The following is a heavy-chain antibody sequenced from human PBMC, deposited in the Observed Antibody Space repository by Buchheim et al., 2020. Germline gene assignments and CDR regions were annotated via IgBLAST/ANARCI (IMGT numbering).Heavy chain of an antibody. CDR1: GGSISSGGYY. Sequence: QVQLQESGPGLVKPSQTLSLTCTVSGGSISSGGYYWSWIRQHPGKGLEWIGYIYYSGSTYYNPSLKSRVTISVDTSKNQFSLKLSSVTAADTAVYYGARVPVTIFGVVTSPSYYYYYGMDVWGQGTT. CDR2: IYYSGST. J-gene: IGHJ6*02. D-gene: IGHD3-3*01. CDR3: ARVPVTIFGVVTSPSYYYYYGMDV. V-gene: IGHV4-31*03.